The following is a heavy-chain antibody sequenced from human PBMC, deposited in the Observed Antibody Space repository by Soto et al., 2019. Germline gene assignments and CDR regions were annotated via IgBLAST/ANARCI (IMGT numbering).Heavy chain of an antibody. Sequence: EVQLVESGGGLVQPGESLRLSCAASGFTFSNYWMHWIRQAPGKGLVWVSRVSSDGSSTVYASSVAGRLTISRDNAKNTLYLQMNSLSDEHTAVYYCARGLPNFSSFDSWGQGTLVTVSS. V-gene: IGHV3-74*01. CDR3: ARGLPNFSSFDS. D-gene: IGHD5-12*01. CDR1: GFTFSNYW. J-gene: IGHJ4*02. CDR2: VSSDGSST.